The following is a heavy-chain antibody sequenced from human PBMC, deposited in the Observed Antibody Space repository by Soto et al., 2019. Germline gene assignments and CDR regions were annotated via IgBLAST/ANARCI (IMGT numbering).Heavy chain of an antibody. CDR2: IIPIFGTA. J-gene: IGHJ4*02. Sequence: QEQLVQSGAEVKKPGSSVKVSCKASGGIFSSYAISWVRQAPGQGLEWRGGIIPIFGTANYAQKFQGRVTITADESTNPAYMDLSSLKSEDTAIYYCARGGSGYVWFNEFWGQGNLVTVSS. CDR3: ARGGSGYVWFNEF. D-gene: IGHD3-22*01. V-gene: IGHV1-69*01. CDR1: GGIFSSYA.